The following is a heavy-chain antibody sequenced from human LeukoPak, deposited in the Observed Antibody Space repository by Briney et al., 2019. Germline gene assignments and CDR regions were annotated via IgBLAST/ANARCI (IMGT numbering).Heavy chain of an antibody. Sequence: GASVKVSCKASGYTFTSYYMHWVRQAPGQGLEWMGIINPSGGSTRYAQKFQGRVTMTRDTPTSTVYMELSSLRSEDTAVYYCAREKGYYGSGEEFDPWGQGTLVTVSS. D-gene: IGHD3-10*01. V-gene: IGHV1-46*01. CDR3: AREKGYYGSGEEFDP. CDR2: INPSGGST. J-gene: IGHJ5*02. CDR1: GYTFTSYY.